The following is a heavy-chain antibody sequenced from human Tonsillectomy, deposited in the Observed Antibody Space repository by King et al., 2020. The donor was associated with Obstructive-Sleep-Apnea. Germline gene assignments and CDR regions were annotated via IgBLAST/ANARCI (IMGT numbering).Heavy chain of an antibody. CDR3: AKDQGGNEGWLQLRGAFDY. V-gene: IGHV3-23*04. CDR1: GFTFSSYA. CDR2: ISGSGVST. D-gene: IGHD5-24*01. J-gene: IGHJ4*02. Sequence: VQLVESGGGLVQPGGSLRLSCAASGFTFSSYAMSWVRQAPGKGLEWVSAISGSGVSTYYADSVKGRFTISRDNSKNTLYLQMNSLRAEDTAVYYCAKDQGGNEGWLQLRGAFDYWGQGTLVTVSS.